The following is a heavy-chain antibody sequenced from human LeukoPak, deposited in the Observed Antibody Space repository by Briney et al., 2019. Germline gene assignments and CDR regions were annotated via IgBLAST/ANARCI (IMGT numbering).Heavy chain of an antibody. CDR2: TYYRSTWYN. CDR3: ARRLTQYDCFDP. Sequence: SQTLSLTCGISGDSVSNKNTAWNWIRQSPSRGLEWLGRTYYRSTWYNDYAVSVRGRITVNPDTSKNQFSLHLNSVTPEDTAVYYCARRLTQYDCFDPWGQGTLVTVSS. D-gene: IGHD2-2*01. J-gene: IGHJ5*02. CDR1: GDSVSNKNTA. V-gene: IGHV6-1*01.